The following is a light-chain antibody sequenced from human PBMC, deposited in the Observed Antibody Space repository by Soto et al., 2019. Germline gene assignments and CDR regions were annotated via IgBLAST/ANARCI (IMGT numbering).Light chain of an antibody. V-gene: IGKV3-15*01. CDR2: GPS. CDR3: QQYNNWPRT. J-gene: IGKJ1*01. CDR1: QSVSYN. Sequence: EIRMKKSPATLSVYKGERVTLSCRASQSVSYNLAWYQQKPGQAPRLLIYGPSTRATGIPARFSGSGSGTEFTLTISSLQSEDFALYYCQQYNNWPRTFGQGT.